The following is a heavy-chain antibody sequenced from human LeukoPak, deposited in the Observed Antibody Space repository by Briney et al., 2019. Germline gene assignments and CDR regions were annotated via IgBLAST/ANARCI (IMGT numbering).Heavy chain of an antibody. CDR2: ISGSGSAT. V-gene: IGHV3-23*01. CDR1: GFTFSRES. D-gene: IGHD3-16*02. CDR3: AKDPYVVSLDY. Sequence: PGGSLRLSCAASGFTFSRESMDWVRQAPGKGLEWVSAISGSGSATYYAGSVKGRFTISRDNSKNMLYLQMNGLRADDTAVYYCAKDPYVVSLDYWGQGTLVTVSS. J-gene: IGHJ4*02.